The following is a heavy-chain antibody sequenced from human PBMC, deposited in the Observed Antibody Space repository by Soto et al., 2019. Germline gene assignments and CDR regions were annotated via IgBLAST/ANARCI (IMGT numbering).Heavy chain of an antibody. Sequence: EVQLVESGGGLVQPGVSLRLSCAASGITVSSNCMSWVRQAPGKGLEWVSVLYPGGTTYYADSVKGRFTISRDNSKNTLYLQMNSLRAEDTAVYYCARDDILTGHGMDVWGQGSTVIVSS. CDR2: LYPGGTT. J-gene: IGHJ6*02. D-gene: IGHD3-9*01. CDR3: ARDDILTGHGMDV. V-gene: IGHV3-66*01. CDR1: GITVSSNC.